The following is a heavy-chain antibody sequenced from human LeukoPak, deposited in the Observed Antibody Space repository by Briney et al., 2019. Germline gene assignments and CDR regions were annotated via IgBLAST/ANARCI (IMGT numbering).Heavy chain of an antibody. D-gene: IGHD5-18*01. CDR1: GYTFTSYG. CDR3: AKYSYEAHYYYMDV. CDR2: ISAYNGNT. J-gene: IGHJ6*03. V-gene: IGHV1-18*01. Sequence: ASVKVSCKASGYTFTSYGISWVRQAPGQGLEWMGWISAYNGNTNYAQKLQGRVTMTTDTSTSTAYMELRSLRSDDTAVYYCAKYSYEAHYYYMDVWGKGTTVTVSS.